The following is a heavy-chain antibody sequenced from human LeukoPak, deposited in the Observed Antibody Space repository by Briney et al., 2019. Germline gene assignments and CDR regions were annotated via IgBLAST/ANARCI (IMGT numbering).Heavy chain of an antibody. D-gene: IGHD1-26*01. V-gene: IGHV1-69*13. Sequence: ASVKVSCKASGGTFSSYAISWVRQAPGQGLEWMGGIIPIFGTANYAQKFQGRVTITADESTSTAYMELSSLRSEDTAVYYCARGWEPYYCYGMDVWGQGTTVTVSS. J-gene: IGHJ6*02. CDR1: GGTFSSYA. CDR3: ARGWEPYYCYGMDV. CDR2: IIPIFGTA.